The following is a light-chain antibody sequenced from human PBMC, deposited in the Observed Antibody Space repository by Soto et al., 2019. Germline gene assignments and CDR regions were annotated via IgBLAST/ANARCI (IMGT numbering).Light chain of an antibody. V-gene: IGKV1-5*01. Sequence: DIQMTPSPSTLSASVGDRVTITCRASQSISSWLAWYQQKPGKAPKLLIYDASSLESEGPSSFSGSGSGTEFTLTISSVQPDDFATYYCQHYNSYSPTFGLATKVEIE. CDR1: QSISSW. CDR2: DAS. J-gene: IGKJ1*01. CDR3: QHYNSYSPT.